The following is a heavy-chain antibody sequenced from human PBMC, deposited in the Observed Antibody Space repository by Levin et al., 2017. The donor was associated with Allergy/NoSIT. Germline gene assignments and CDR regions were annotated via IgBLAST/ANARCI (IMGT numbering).Heavy chain of an antibody. J-gene: IGHJ4*02. CDR1: GFTFSSYG. CDR3: AKDSSSSGWYVQNYFDY. CDR2: ISYDGSNK. Sequence: GGSLRLSCAASGFTFSSYGMHWVRQAPGKGLEWVAVISYDGSNKYYADSVKGRFTISRDNSKNTLYLQMNSLRAEDTAVYYCAKDSSSSGWYVQNYFDYWGQGTLVTVSS. V-gene: IGHV3-30*18. D-gene: IGHD6-19*01.